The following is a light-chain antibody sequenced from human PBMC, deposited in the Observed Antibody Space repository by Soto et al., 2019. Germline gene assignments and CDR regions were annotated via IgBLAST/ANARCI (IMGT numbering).Light chain of an antibody. Sequence: DIQMTQSPSSLSASIGDGVTITCRASQSINSYLNWYQQKPGKAPKLLISAASNLQSGVPSRFSGTGSGTDLTLSISSLLPQDFPPYYCQLTVSTVLITFGQGTRLEIQ. CDR2: AAS. V-gene: IGKV1-39*01. J-gene: IGKJ5*01. CDR1: QSINSY. CDR3: QLTVSTVLIT.